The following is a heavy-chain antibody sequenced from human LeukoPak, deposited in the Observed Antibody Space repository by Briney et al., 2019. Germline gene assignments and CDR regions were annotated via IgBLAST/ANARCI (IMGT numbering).Heavy chain of an antibody. D-gene: IGHD3-10*01. CDR2: IYYSGST. V-gene: IGHV4-39*07. Sequence: PSETLSLTCTVSGGSISSSSYYWGWIRQPPGKGLEWIGSIYYSGSTNYNPSLRSRVSISLDTSKNQFSLRLTSVTAADTAVYYCATSYGSGSFAFDIWGQGTVVTVSS. J-gene: IGHJ3*02. CDR3: ATSYGSGSFAFDI. CDR1: GGSISSSSYY.